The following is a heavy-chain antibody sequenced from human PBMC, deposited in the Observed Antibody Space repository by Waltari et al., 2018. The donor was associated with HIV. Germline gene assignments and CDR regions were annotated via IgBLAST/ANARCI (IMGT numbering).Heavy chain of an antibody. J-gene: IGHJ4*02. CDR2: TNHSEST. D-gene: IGHD3-10*01. CDR3: ARGGYVDNSGLKQDFDD. CDR1: GGSFSGYY. V-gene: IGHV4-34*02. Sequence: QVQLQQWGAGLLKPSETLSLTCAVYGGSFSGYYWNWIRQPPGKGLEWIGETNHSESTNYNPALKSLVTISGDTAKNQFSLKLTCVTAADTAMYYCARGGYVDNSGLKQDFDDWGQGTLVTVSS.